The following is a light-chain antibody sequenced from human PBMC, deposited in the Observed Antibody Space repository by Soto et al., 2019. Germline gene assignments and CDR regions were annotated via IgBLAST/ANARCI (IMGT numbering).Light chain of an antibody. CDR3: QQRSNSPFT. CDR2: DAS. V-gene: IGKV3-11*01. J-gene: IGKJ3*01. Sequence: EIVLTQSPATLSLSPGERATLSCRASQSVSSYLAWYQHKPGQTPRLLIYDASSRATGSPTRFSGSGSGTDSTLTISSLEPEDCAVDYCQQRSNSPFTFGPGTKVDIK. CDR1: QSVSSY.